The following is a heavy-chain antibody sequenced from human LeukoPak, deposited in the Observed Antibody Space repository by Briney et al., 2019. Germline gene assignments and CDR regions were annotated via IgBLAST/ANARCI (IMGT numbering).Heavy chain of an antibody. CDR2: ISGSGGST. D-gene: IGHD2-15*01. Sequence: PGGSLRLSCGACGFTFSSYAMSWVRQAPGKGLEWVSAISGSGGSTYYADSVKGRFTISRDISENTLYLQMNSLRAEDTAVYYCAKEIYCSGGSCYSDAFDIWGQGTMVTVSS. V-gene: IGHV3-23*01. CDR1: GFTFSSYA. CDR3: AKEIYCSGGSCYSDAFDI. J-gene: IGHJ3*02.